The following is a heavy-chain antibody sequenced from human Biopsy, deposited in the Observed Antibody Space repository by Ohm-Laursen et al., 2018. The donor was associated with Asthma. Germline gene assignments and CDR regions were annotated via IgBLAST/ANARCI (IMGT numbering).Heavy chain of an antibody. CDR1: GFTVSRDY. CDR3: ARGDSSGWSQYYFDY. Sequence: SLRLSCAASGFTVSRDYMFWVRQAPGKGLEWVSVIYSGGTSHTADSVRGRFTISRDYSKNTLYLQMQSLRAEDTAVYYFARGDSSGWSQYYFDYWGQGTLVTVSS. CDR2: IYSGGTS. J-gene: IGHJ4*02. V-gene: IGHV3-53*01. D-gene: IGHD6-19*01.